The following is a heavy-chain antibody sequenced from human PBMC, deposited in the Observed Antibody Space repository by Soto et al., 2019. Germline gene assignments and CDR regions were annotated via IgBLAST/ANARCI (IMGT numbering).Heavy chain of an antibody. J-gene: IGHJ4*02. Sequence: GGSLRLSCAASGFTFSSYEMNWVRQAPGKGLEWVSYISSSGSTIYYADSVKGRFTISRDNAKNSLYLQMNSLRAEDTAVYYCARAHYYDSSGYYPNLDYWGQGTLVTVSS. D-gene: IGHD3-22*01. CDR2: ISSSGSTI. CDR3: ARAHYYDSSGYYPNLDY. V-gene: IGHV3-48*03. CDR1: GFTFSSYE.